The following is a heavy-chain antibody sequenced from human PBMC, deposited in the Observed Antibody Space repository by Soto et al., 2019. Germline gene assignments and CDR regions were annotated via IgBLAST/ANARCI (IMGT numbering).Heavy chain of an antibody. V-gene: IGHV1-69*13. J-gene: IGHJ4*02. CDR1: GGTFSSYA. CDR2: IIPIFGTA. D-gene: IGHD6-13*01. Sequence: ASVKVSCKASGGTFSSYAISWVRQAPGQGVEWMGGIIPIFGTANYAQKFQGRVTITADESTSTAYMELSSLRSEDTAVYYCARGGGEYSSSWDFDYWGQGTLVTVSS. CDR3: ARGGGEYSSSWDFDY.